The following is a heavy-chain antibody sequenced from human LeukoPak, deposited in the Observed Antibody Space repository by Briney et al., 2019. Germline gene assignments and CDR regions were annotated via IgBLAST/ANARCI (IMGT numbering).Heavy chain of an antibody. CDR1: GYTFTYYD. J-gene: IGHJ4*02. Sequence: GASVTVSCKASGYTFTYYDISWVRQAPGQGLEWMGWTSAHNDNTNYAQNLQGRVTMTTDTSTSTAYMELRSLRSDDTAVYYCARASPSSGYYYLDYWGQGTLVTVSS. V-gene: IGHV1-18*01. CDR2: TSAHNDNT. CDR3: ARASPSSGYYYLDY. D-gene: IGHD3-22*01.